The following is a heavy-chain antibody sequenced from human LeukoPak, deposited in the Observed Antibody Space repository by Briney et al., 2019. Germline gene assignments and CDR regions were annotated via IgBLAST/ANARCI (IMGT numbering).Heavy chain of an antibody. CDR2: ISSSGSSI. CDR3: RRQISRYCSGGSCYYGWAFYFDY. CDR1: GFTFSSYE. D-gene: IGHD2-15*01. Sequence: GGSLRLSCAASGFTFSSYEMNWVRQAPGKGLEWVSYISSSGSSIHYADSVKGRFTISRDNAKNSLYLQMNSLRAEDTAVYHCRRQISRYCSGGSCYYGWAFYFDYWGQGTPVTVSS. J-gene: IGHJ4*02. V-gene: IGHV3-48*03.